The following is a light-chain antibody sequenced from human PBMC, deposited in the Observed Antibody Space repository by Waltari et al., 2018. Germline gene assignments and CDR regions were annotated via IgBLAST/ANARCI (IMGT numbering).Light chain of an antibody. CDR3: QQYSSFST. V-gene: IGKV1-5*03. J-gene: IGKJ2*01. CDR1: QSVGTW. Sequence: DIQMTQSPSTLSASVGDRVTISCRASQSVGTWLAWYQQKPGKAPKLLIYMASSLESGVPSRCSGSGSRTEFTLTISSLQPDDFATYSCQQYSSFSTFGQGTKV. CDR2: MAS.